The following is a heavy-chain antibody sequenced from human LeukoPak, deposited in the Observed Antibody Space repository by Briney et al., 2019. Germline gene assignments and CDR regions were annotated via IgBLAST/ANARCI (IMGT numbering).Heavy chain of an antibody. CDR1: GFTFDDYA. CDR2: ISWNSGSI. V-gene: IGHV3-9*01. J-gene: IGHJ3*02. Sequence: GGSLRLSCAASGFTFDDYAMHWVRQAPRKGLERVSGISWNSGSIGYADSVKGRFTISRDNAKNSLYLQMNSLRAEDTALYYCAKVDASSGYSPHDAFDIWGQGTMVTVSS. D-gene: IGHD3-22*01. CDR3: AKVDASSGYSPHDAFDI.